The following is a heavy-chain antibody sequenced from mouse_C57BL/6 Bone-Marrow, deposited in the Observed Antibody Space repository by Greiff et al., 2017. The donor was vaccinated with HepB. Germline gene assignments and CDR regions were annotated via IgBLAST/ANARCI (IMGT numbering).Heavy chain of an antibody. D-gene: IGHD1-1*01. Sequence: VQLQQSGPELVKPGASVKISCKASGYTFTDYYMNWVKQSHGKSLEWIGDINPNNGGTSYNQKFKGKATLTVDKSSSTAYMELRSLTSEDSAVYYCARRGNYGSSFPYFDVWGTGTTVTVSS. V-gene: IGHV1-26*01. CDR3: ARRGNYGSSFPYFDV. CDR2: INPNNGGT. J-gene: IGHJ1*03. CDR1: GYTFTDYY.